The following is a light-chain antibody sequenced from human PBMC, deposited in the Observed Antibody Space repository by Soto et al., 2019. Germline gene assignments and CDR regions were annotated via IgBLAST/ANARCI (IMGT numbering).Light chain of an antibody. Sequence: QPVLTQPPSVSGAPGQRVTISCTGSSSNIGAGYDVYWYQQLPGTAPKLLIYGNSNRPSGVPDRFSGSKSGTSASLAITGLQAEDEADYYCQSYDSSLSRVFGGGTKLTVL. CDR1: SSNIGAGYD. V-gene: IGLV1-40*01. J-gene: IGLJ2*01. CDR2: GNS. CDR3: QSYDSSLSRV.